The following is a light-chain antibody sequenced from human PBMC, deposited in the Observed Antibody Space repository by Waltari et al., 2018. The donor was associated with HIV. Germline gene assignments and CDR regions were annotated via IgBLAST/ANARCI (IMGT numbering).Light chain of an antibody. CDR1: NIGRKS. CDR3: QVGDGLNDHLFV. CDR2: YDT. Sequence: SYVLTQPPSVSVAPGKTATVTCGGDNIGRKSVHWYQQTPGQAPALVIHYDTDRPSGIPGRFSGSKSGNTATLTISRVEPGDEAAYHCQVGDGLNDHLFVFGKGTEVTVL. V-gene: IGLV3-21*04. J-gene: IGLJ1*01.